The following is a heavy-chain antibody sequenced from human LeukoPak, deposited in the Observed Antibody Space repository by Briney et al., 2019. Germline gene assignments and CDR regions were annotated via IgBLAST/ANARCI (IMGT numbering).Heavy chain of an antibody. CDR2: ITTSGVST. V-gene: IGHV3-23*01. D-gene: IGHD3-9*01. CDR1: AFTFSKYA. CDR3: AKAEYFDWLLDAFDI. Sequence: GGSLRLSCAASAFTFSKYAMSWVRQAPGKGLEWVSGITTSGVSTYYADSVEGRFTISRDNSKNTLCLQMNSLRAEDTAVYYCAKAEYFDWLLDAFDIWGQGTMVTVSS. J-gene: IGHJ3*02.